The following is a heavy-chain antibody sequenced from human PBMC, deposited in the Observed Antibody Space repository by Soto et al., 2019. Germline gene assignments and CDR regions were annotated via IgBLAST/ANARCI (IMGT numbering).Heavy chain of an antibody. Sequence: GSGPALVNPTQTLTLTCTFSGFSLSTSGVGVGWIRQPPGKALEWLALIYWNDDKRYSPSLKSRLTITKDTSKNQVVLTMTNMDPVDTATYYCAHGRFATVTTWLPNYYFDYWGQGTLVTVSS. D-gene: IGHD4-17*01. CDR2: IYWNDDK. J-gene: IGHJ4*02. CDR3: AHGRFATVTTWLPNYYFDY. CDR1: GFSLSTSGVG. V-gene: IGHV2-5*01.